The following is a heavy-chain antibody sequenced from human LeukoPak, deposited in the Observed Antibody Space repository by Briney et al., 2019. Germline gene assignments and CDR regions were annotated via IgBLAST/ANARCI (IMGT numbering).Heavy chain of an antibody. V-gene: IGHV1-18*01. J-gene: IGHJ4*02. CDR1: GYTFTSYG. D-gene: IGHD3-10*01. Sequence: ASVKVSCKASGYTFTSYGISWVRQAPGQGLEWMGWISAYNGNTNYAQKLQGRVTITADESTTTAYMELRSLRSDDTAVYYCARGSSRALDYWGQGTLVTVSS. CDR2: ISAYNGNT. CDR3: ARGSSRALDY.